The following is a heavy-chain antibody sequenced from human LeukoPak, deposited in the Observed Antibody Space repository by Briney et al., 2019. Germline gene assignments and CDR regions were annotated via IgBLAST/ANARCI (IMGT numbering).Heavy chain of an antibody. D-gene: IGHD6-13*01. Sequence: GGSLRLSCAASGFTFSSYSMNWVRQAPGKGLEWVSSISSSSSYIYYADSVKGRFTISRDNSKNTLYLQMNSLRAEDTAVYYCASLSLYSSSWNDYWGQGTLVTVSS. CDR3: ASLSLYSSSWNDY. CDR2: ISSSSSYI. J-gene: IGHJ4*02. CDR1: GFTFSSYS. V-gene: IGHV3-21*04.